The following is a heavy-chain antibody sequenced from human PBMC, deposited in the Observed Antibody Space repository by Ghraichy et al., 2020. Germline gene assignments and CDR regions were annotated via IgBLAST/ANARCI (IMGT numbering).Heavy chain of an antibody. CDR2: INPNSGGT. V-gene: IGHV1-2*02. D-gene: IGHD6-19*01. J-gene: IGHJ4*01. CDR3: ARDIAVAGIDY. Sequence: EWMGWINPNSGGTNYAQKFQGRVTMTRYTSISTAYMEVSRLRSDDTAVYYCARDIAVAGIDYWGHVFLLTV.